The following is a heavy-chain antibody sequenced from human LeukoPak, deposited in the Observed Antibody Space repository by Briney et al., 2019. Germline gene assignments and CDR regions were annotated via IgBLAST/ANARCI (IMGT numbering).Heavy chain of an antibody. J-gene: IGHJ4*02. V-gene: IGHV3-48*03. CDR2: FSGSGSTI. CDR1: GFTFSSYE. Sequence: GGSLRLSCAASGFTFSSYEMNWVRQAPGKGLEWVSYFSGSGSTIYYADSVKGRFTASRDNAKNSLYLQMNSLRAEDAAVYYCASFTDYWGQGTLVTVSS. CDR3: ASFTDY.